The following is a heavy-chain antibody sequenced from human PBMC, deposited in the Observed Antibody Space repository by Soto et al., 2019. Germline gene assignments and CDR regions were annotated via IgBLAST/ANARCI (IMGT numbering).Heavy chain of an antibody. V-gene: IGHV4-39*07. Sequence: PSETLSLTCTVSGGSITGGSISTTTYYWGWMRQPPGKGLEWIGSFYIGGSTYYNPSLKSRVSISVDTSKNQFSLKLSSVTAADTAVYYCALRLGDPGRLYFDYWGQGTLVTVSS. J-gene: IGHJ4*02. D-gene: IGHD3-16*01. CDR3: ALRLGDPGRLYFDY. CDR1: GGSITGGSISTTTYY. CDR2: FYIGGST.